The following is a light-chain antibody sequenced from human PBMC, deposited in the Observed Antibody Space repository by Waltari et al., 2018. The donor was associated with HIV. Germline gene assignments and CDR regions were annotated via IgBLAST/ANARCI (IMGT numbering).Light chain of an antibody. J-gene: IGKJ1*01. CDR2: DAS. Sequence: IVLTPSPATLSLSPGETATLSCRASQRVSSYLAWYRQSPGQAPRLLSYDASNRATGIPARFGGSGSGSDFTRTSSSLEPEDFAVYYCQQRSNWPGTFGQGTKVEIK. CDR1: QRVSSY. CDR3: QQRSNWPGT. V-gene: IGKV3-11*01.